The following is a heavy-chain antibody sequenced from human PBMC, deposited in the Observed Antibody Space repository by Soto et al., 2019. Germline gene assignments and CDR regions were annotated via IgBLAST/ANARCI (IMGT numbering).Heavy chain of an antibody. CDR1: GFTFSTYT. CDR2: INGRSNYL. CDR3: AREDGKVGGSSAFDF. D-gene: IGHD1-26*01. Sequence: GGSLRLSCAWSGFTFSTYTLNWGRQAPGHGLEWVASINGRSNYLYYSDSVKGRFTISRDNAKNSLYLQMNRLRAEDTAIYYCAREDGKVGGSSAFDFWGLGSLVTVSS. J-gene: IGHJ4*02. V-gene: IGHV3-21*01.